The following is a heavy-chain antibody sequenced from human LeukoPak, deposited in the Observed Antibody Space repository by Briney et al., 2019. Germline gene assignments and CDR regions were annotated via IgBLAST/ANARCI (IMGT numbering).Heavy chain of an antibody. V-gene: IGHV1-8*01. J-gene: IGHJ1*01. CDR3: TINLPTNRRFQR. Sequence: ASVKVSCKASGYTFTSYDINWVRQATGQGLEWMGWMNPNSGNTGCAQKFQGRVTMTRNTSISTAYMELSSLRSEDTAVYYCTINLPTNRRFQRWGQGTLVTVSS. CDR2: MNPNSGNT. D-gene: IGHD1-14*01. CDR1: GYTFTSYD.